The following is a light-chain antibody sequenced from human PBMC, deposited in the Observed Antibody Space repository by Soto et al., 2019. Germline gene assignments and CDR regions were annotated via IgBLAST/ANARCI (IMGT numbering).Light chain of an antibody. Sequence: EIVMTQSPATLSVSPGERATLFCRASQSISSNLAWYQQKAGQAPRLLIYGTSTRATGIPARFSGSGSGTEFTLTISRLQSEDFAVYYCQQYNNWPPLTFGGGTKVEI. J-gene: IGKJ4*01. V-gene: IGKV3-15*01. CDR1: QSISSN. CDR2: GTS. CDR3: QQYNNWPPLT.